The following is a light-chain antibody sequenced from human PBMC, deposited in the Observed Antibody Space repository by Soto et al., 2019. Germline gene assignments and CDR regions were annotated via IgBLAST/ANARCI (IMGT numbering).Light chain of an antibody. Sequence: EIVLTQSPGTLSLSPGERATLSCRASQSGTTQLAWYQQKPGQAPRLIIHGASSRATGIPARFRGSGSGTDFTLTISSLEPEDFAVYYCQQRSNWPPITFGQGTRLQIK. CDR3: QQRSNWPPIT. V-gene: IGKV3-11*01. J-gene: IGKJ5*01. CDR1: QSGTTQ. CDR2: GAS.